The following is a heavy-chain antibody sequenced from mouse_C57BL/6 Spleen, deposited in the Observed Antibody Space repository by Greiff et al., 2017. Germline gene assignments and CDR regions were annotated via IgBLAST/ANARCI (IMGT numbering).Heavy chain of an antibody. V-gene: IGHV5-9-1*02. CDR3: TREGTTVVFDY. J-gene: IGHJ2*01. CDR1: GFTFSSYA. CDR2: ISSGGDYI. D-gene: IGHD1-1*01. Sequence: DVMLVESGEGLVKPGGSLKLSCAASGFTFSSYAMSWVRQTPEKRLEWVAYISSGGDYIYYADTVKGRFTISRDNARNTLYLQMSSLKSEDTAMYYWTREGTTVVFDYWGQGTTLTVSS.